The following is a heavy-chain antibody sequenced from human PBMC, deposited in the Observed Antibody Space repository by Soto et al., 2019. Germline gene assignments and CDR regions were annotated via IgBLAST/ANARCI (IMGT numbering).Heavy chain of an antibody. D-gene: IGHD6-6*01. V-gene: IGHV1-8*01. Sequence: ASVKVSCKASGYTFTNNDINWVRQAPGQGLEWIGWMNTNTNTTDSAEVFEGRVSLTWDTSISTACMQLNSLKIDDTAVYYFASEVVKTSSLWLDPWGQGTLVAVSS. CDR3: ASEVVKTSSLWLDP. CDR2: MNTNTNTT. CDR1: GYTFTNND. J-gene: IGHJ5*02.